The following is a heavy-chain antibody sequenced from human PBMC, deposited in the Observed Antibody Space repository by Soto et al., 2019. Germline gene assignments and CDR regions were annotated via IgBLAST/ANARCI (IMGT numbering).Heavy chain of an antibody. D-gene: IGHD5-18*01. Sequence: GGSLRLSCAASGFTFSNNILHWVRQAPGKGLEWLAFISADGETKYYADSVKGRFTISRDNSKNTLYLQMNSLRREDTSVYYCLGGIGYSYGYHAFDLWGQGIMVTDSS. V-gene: IGHV3-30*03. J-gene: IGHJ3*01. CDR1: GFTFSNNI. CDR3: LGGIGYSYGYHAFDL. CDR2: ISADGETK.